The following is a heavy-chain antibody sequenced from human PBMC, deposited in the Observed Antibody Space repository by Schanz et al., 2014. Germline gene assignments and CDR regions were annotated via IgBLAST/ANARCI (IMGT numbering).Heavy chain of an antibody. Sequence: VRLVESGGGVVQPGRSLRLSCAASGFNFSDYAMCWVRQAPGKGLEWVSAISGGGGTTYYTDSVKGRFTISRDNSKSTLYLQMNSLRPEDTAVYYCAKYRGYYRVSGSYRELEYWGQGTLVTVSS. V-gene: IGHV3-23*04. J-gene: IGHJ4*02. CDR3: AKYRGYYRVSGSYRELEY. D-gene: IGHD3-10*01. CDR2: ISGGGGTT. CDR1: GFNFSDYA.